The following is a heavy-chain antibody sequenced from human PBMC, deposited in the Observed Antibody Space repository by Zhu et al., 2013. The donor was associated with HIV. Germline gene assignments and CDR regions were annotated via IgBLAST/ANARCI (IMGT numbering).Heavy chain of an antibody. CDR1: GYRFTAYY. CDR2: INPKNGDT. V-gene: IGHV1-2*02. D-gene: IGHD3-9*01. Sequence: QSGTDMKRPGASVKVSCKPLGYRFTAYYLHWVRQAPGKGIEWMGYINPKNGDTKLAQTFRDRISVTRDTSINTVYMELRSLTSDDTAVYYCARDPSTRYYTDIWGKGPRSSSP. CDR3: ARDPSTRYYTDI. J-gene: IGHJ6*03.